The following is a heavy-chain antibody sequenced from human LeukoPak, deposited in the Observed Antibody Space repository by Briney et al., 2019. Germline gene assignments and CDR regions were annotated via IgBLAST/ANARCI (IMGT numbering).Heavy chain of an antibody. CDR1: GVTFSSSA. CDR3: AKASSNYYDSSGYLTYCFDY. J-gene: IGHJ4*02. V-gene: IGHV3-23*01. D-gene: IGHD3-22*01. Sequence: GGSLRLSCAASGVTFSSSAMSWVRQAPGKGLEWVSGMSGSGVSTYYADSVTGRFTISRDNSKNTLYLQMNSLSAEDTAVYYCAKASSNYYDSSGYLTYCFDYWGQGTLFSVSS. CDR2: MSGSGVST.